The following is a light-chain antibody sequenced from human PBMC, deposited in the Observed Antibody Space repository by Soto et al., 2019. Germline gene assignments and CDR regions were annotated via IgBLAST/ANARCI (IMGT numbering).Light chain of an antibody. CDR1: QSVSSSY. CDR3: QQYGSSPRT. Sequence: EIVMTQSPGTLSLSPGERATLSCRASQSVSSSYLAWYQQKPGQAPRLLIYGASSRATGIPDRISGSGSVTDFTITISRLETEDFAVYYWQQYGSSPRTLGGGTKVEIK. J-gene: IGKJ4*01. V-gene: IGKV3-20*01. CDR2: GAS.